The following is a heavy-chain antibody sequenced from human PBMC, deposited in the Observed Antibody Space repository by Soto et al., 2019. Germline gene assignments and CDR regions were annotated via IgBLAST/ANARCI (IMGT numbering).Heavy chain of an antibody. CDR1: GYTLTELS. CDR3: ATEGGGGTHYYYYMDV. Sequence: ASVKVSCKVSGYTLTELSMHWVRQAPGKGLEWMGGFDPEDGETIYAQKFQGRVTMTEDTSTDTAYMELSSLRSEDTAVYYCATEGGGGTHYYYYMDVWGKGTTVTVSS. V-gene: IGHV1-24*01. D-gene: IGHD1-1*01. CDR2: FDPEDGET. J-gene: IGHJ6*03.